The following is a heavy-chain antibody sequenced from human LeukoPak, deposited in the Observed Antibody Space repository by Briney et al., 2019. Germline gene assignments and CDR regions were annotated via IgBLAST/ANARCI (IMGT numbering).Heavy chain of an antibody. J-gene: IGHJ6*02. D-gene: IGHD2-21*02. CDR1: GFAFNVFG. Sequence: GGSLRLSCAASGFAFNVFGMHWVRQAPGKGLVWVSRINSDGSSTSYADSVKGRFTISRDNAKNTLYLQMNSLRAEDTAVYYCARDHGVVVTAIPNPYYGMDVWGQGTTVTVSS. CDR2: INSDGSST. CDR3: ARDHGVVVTAIPNPYYGMDV. V-gene: IGHV3-74*01.